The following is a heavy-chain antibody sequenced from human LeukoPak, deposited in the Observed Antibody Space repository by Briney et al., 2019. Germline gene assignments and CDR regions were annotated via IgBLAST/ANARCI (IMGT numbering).Heavy chain of an antibody. Sequence: TTSETLSLTCTVSGGSISSSSYYWGWIRQPPGKGLEWIGSIYYSGSTYYNPSHKNRVTISVDTSKNQFSLRLKSVTAADTAVYYCWRPHCSNSVCSSSRVDFWGQGTLVTVST. CDR1: GGSISSSSYY. CDR2: IYYSGST. CDR3: WRPHCSNSVCSSSRVDF. D-gene: IGHD2-8*01. J-gene: IGHJ4*02. V-gene: IGHV4-39*01.